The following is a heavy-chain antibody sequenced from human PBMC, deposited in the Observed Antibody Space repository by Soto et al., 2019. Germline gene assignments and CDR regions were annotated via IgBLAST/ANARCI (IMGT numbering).Heavy chain of an antibody. Sequence: QVQLVHSGAEVKKPGSSVRVSCKASGTIFSSYTISWVRQAPGQGLEWMGRIIPILGETNSAQKFQGRVTLTADKSTNTAYMEPNGLRLEDTAVSYCARGLGGRMDDWGQGTTVTVSS. D-gene: IGHD3-16*01. CDR3: ARGLGGRMDD. V-gene: IGHV1-69*08. J-gene: IGHJ6*02. CDR2: IIPILGET. CDR1: GTIFSSYT.